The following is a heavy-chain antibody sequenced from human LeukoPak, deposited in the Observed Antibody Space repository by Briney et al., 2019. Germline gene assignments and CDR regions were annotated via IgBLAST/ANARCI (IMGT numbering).Heavy chain of an antibody. D-gene: IGHD4-17*01. Sequence: GASVKVSCKASGGTFSSYAISWVRQAPGQGLEWMGGIIPIFGTANYAQKFQGRVTITADKSTSTAYMELSSLRSEDTAVYYCARVHGDYAGWFDYWGQGTLVTVSS. CDR2: IIPIFGTA. V-gene: IGHV1-69*06. CDR1: GGTFSSYA. CDR3: ARVHGDYAGWFDY. J-gene: IGHJ4*02.